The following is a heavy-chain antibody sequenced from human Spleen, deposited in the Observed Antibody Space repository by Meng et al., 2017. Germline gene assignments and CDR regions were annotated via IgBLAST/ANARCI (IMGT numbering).Heavy chain of an antibody. V-gene: IGHV6-1*01. D-gene: IGHD4-17*01. Sequence: VPRLMKTSQTLSVICATSGAHVASNSGAWNWISQPPSKGLECLGRTYYRSKWYNEYAVSVKSRITINPDTSKNQLSLQLSSVTPEDTAVYYCARGVTTFDYWGQGTLVTVSS. CDR2: TYYRSKWYN. CDR1: GAHVASNSGA. CDR3: ARGVTTFDY. J-gene: IGHJ4*02.